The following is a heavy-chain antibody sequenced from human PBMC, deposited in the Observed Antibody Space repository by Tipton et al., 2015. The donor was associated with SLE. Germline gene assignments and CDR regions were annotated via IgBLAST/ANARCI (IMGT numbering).Heavy chain of an antibody. CDR3: AGQITPRDAFDI. D-gene: IGHD3-16*01. CDR2: IWYDGSNK. CDR1: GFTFSSYG. V-gene: IGHV3-33*08. J-gene: IGHJ3*02. Sequence: FLRLSCAASGFTFSSYGMHWVRQAPGKGLEWVAVIWYDGSNKYYADSVKGRFTISRDNSKNTLYLQMNSLRAEDTAVYYCAGQITPRDAFDIWGQGTMVTVSS.